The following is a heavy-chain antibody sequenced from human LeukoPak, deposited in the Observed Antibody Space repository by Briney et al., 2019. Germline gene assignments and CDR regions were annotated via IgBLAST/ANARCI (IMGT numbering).Heavy chain of an antibody. CDR2: TYYRSKWYN. Sequence: SQTLSLTCAISGDSVSSNSAGWNWIRQSPSRGLEWLGRTYYRSKWYNDYALSVKGRITINPDTSKNQFSLQPNSVTPEDTAVYYCTRGGGALNYWGQGILVTVSS. CDR1: GDSVSSNSAG. D-gene: IGHD3-16*01. CDR3: TRGGGALNY. J-gene: IGHJ4*02. V-gene: IGHV6-1*01.